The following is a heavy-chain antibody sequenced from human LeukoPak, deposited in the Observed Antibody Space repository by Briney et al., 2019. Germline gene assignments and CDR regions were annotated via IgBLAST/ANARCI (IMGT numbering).Heavy chain of an antibody. CDR1: GDSITSYY. Sequence: SETSSLTCTVSGDSITSYYWSWIRQPPGKGLEWIGYIYYNGITNYNPSLKSRVTLSLDMSNNQFSLRLSSVTAADTAVYYCARHSRSGWCSHDSWGPGTLVTVSS. D-gene: IGHD6-19*01. CDR3: ARHSRSGWCSHDS. V-gene: IGHV4-59*08. CDR2: IYYNGIT. J-gene: IGHJ4*02.